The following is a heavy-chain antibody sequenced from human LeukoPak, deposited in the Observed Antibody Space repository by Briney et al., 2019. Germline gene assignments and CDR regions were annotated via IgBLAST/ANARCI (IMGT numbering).Heavy chain of an antibody. CDR1: GFTFSSYS. J-gene: IGHJ3*02. Sequence: GGSLRLSCAASGFTFSSYSMNWVRQAPGKGLEWVSSISSSSSYMYYADSVKGRFTISRDNAKNSLYLQMNSLRAEDTAVYYCARDQRLGAFDIWGQGTMVTVSS. D-gene: IGHD3-16*01. CDR3: ARDQRLGAFDI. CDR2: ISSSSSYM. V-gene: IGHV3-21*01.